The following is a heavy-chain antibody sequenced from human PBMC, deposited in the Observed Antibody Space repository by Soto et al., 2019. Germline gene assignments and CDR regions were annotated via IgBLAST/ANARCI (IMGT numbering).Heavy chain of an antibody. J-gene: IGHJ5*02. V-gene: IGHV3-23*01. Sequence: GGSLRLSCAASGFTFNNYAMSWVRQAPGKGLEWVSAIGGSGDWTYYADSVKGRFTISRDNSKNTLSLQMNSLRAEDTAVYYCARYCISTRCYGWFDPRGQGTLVTVSS. D-gene: IGHD2-2*01. CDR3: ARYCISTRCYGWFDP. CDR2: IGGSGDWT. CDR1: GFTFNNYA.